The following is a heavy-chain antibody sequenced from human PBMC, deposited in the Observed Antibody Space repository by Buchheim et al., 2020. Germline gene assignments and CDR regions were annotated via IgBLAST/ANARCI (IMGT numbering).Heavy chain of an antibody. V-gene: IGHV3-7*01. Sequence: DVQLVQSGGGLVQPGGSLRLSCIASGFTFSDYWMNWVRQAPGKGLEWVANIRQDGSEKFYVVSVKGRFSIFRDNAKSSLYLQMSSLRVDDAALYYCARTPGRTRFFDLWGQG. D-gene: IGHD4-17*01. J-gene: IGHJ4*02. CDR1: GFTFSDYW. CDR2: IRQDGSEK. CDR3: ARTPGRTRFFDL.